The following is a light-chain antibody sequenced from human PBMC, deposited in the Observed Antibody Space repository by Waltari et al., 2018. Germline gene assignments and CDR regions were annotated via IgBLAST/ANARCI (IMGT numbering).Light chain of an antibody. CDR2: EVT. J-gene: IGLJ1*01. V-gene: IGLV2-18*02. Sequence: QSARTQPPSVSKSLGQSVTISCTGTSSDIGGYNGVSWYQQHSVTAPRLLIYEVTKRPSGVSDRFSGSKSGNTASLTISGLQAEDEADYYCGSYRSGSTFIFGTGTRLTVV. CDR3: GSYRSGSTFI. CDR1: SSDIGGYNG.